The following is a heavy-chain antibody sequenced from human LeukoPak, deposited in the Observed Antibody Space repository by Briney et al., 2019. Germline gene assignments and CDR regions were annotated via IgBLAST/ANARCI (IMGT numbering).Heavy chain of an antibody. CDR2: ISGDGGST. D-gene: IGHD1-26*01. CDR3: ARGQWELAFDY. Sequence: GGSLRLSCAASGFTFSSHPIHWVRQAPGKGLESVSAISGDGGSTYYANSVKGRFTISRDNSKNTLYLQMGSLRAEDMAVYYCARGQWELAFDYWGQGTLVTVSS. CDR1: GFTFSSHP. J-gene: IGHJ4*02. V-gene: IGHV3-64*01.